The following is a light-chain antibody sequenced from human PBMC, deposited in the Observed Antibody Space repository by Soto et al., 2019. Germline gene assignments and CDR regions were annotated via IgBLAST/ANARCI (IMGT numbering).Light chain of an antibody. CDR3: QSYNDWPFT. J-gene: IGKJ2*01. CDR1: ESLSTY. Sequence: EIVLTQSPGTLSWSPGERVTLSCRASESLSTYLAWYQQKPGQAPRLLIYGASTKATGIPARFSGSGSATDFTLTISSLQSQDFAVYYCQSYNDWPFTFGQGTKLEI. V-gene: IGKV3-15*01. CDR2: GAS.